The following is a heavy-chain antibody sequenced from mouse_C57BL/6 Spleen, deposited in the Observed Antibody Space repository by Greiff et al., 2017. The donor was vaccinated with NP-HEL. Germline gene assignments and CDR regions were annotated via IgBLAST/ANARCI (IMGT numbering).Heavy chain of an antibody. Sequence: QVHVKQPGAELVKPGASVKLSCKASGYTFSSYWMHWVKQRPGRGLEWIGRIDPNSGGTKYNEKFKSKATLTVDKPSSTAYMQLSSLTSEDSAVYYCARSGAGTGRYYFDYWGQGTTLTVSS. CDR2: IDPNSGGT. CDR3: ARSGAGTGRYYFDY. V-gene: IGHV1-72*01. J-gene: IGHJ2*01. D-gene: IGHD4-1*01. CDR1: GYTFSSYW.